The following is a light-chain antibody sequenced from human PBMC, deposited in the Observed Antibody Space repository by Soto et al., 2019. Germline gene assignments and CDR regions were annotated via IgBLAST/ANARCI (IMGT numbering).Light chain of an antibody. CDR1: QSVSSN. CDR3: QQYNNWPPWT. CDR2: GAS. J-gene: IGKJ1*01. Sequence: EIVMTQSPATLSVSPGERATLSCRASQSVSSNLAWYQQKPRQAPRLLIYGASTRATGIPARFSGSGSGTEFTLTISSLQSEDFAVYYCQQYNNWPPWTFCQGTKVDIK. V-gene: IGKV3-15*01.